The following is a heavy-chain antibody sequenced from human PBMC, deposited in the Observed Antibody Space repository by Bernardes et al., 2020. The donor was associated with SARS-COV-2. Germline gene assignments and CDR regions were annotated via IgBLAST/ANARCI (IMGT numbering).Heavy chain of an antibody. CDR2: ISGSGGST. Sequence: GGSLRLSCAASGFTFSSYAMSWVRQAPGRGLEWVSAISGSGGSTYYVDSVKGRFTISRDNSKNTLYLQMNSLRAEDTAVYYCAKDRGDRFSFDYWGQGTLVTVSS. D-gene: IGHD2-21*02. V-gene: IGHV3-23*01. CDR1: GFTFSSYA. J-gene: IGHJ4*02. CDR3: AKDRGDRFSFDY.